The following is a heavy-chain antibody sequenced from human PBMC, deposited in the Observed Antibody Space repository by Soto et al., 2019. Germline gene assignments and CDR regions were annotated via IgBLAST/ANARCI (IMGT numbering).Heavy chain of an antibody. D-gene: IGHD2-21*01. V-gene: IGHV3-72*01. CDR2: ARNDPNDRTR. J-gene: IGHJ4*02. Sequence: EMQLVESGGGLVQPGGSLRLTCVASGLSFSYYHMDWVRQAPGKGLEWIGRARNDPNDRTREYAASVRGIFTTSRDDSKNSFYLQMNSLKTEDTAIYYCASIRPGGLFHFWGQGTLVTVSS. CDR1: GLSFSYYH. CDR3: ASIRPGGLFHF.